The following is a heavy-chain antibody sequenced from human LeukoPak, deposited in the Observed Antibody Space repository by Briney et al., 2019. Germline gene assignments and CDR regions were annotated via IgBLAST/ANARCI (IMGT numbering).Heavy chain of an antibody. D-gene: IGHD4-17*01. V-gene: IGHV3-30*02. CDR3: AKDAMTTVTTYAFDI. Sequence: PGGSLRLSCAASGFTFSSYGMHWVRQAPGKGLEWVAFIRYDGSNRYYADSVKGRFTISRVNSKNTLYLQMNSLRAEDTAVYYCAKDAMTTVTTYAFDIWGQGTMVTVSS. CDR1: GFTFSSYG. J-gene: IGHJ3*02. CDR2: IRYDGSNR.